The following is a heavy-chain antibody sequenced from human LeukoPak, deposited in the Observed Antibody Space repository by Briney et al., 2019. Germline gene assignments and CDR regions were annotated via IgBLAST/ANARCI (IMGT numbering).Heavy chain of an antibody. CDR2: INAGNGNT. J-gene: IGHJ4*02. D-gene: IGHD2-15*01. Sequence: GASVKVSGKASGYTFTSYAMHWVRQAPGQRLEWMGWINAGNGNTKYSQKFQGRVTITRDTSASTAYMELSSLRSEDTAVYYCAVGYCSGGSCYSGFDYWGQGTLVTVSS. CDR3: AVGYCSGGSCYSGFDY. V-gene: IGHV1-3*01. CDR1: GYTFTSYA.